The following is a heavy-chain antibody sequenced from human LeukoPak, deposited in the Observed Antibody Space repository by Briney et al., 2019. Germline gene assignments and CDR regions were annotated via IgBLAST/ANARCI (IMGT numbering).Heavy chain of an antibody. V-gene: IGHV3-20*04. Sequence: PGGSLRLSCAASGFTFDDYGMSWVRQAPGKGLEGVSGINWNGGSTGYADSVKGRFTISRDNAKNSLYLQMNSLRAEDTALYYCARDGDYYDSSGYHAHPDYWGQGTLVTVSS. CDR2: INWNGGST. CDR1: GFTFDDYG. CDR3: ARDGDYYDSSGYHAHPDY. D-gene: IGHD3-22*01. J-gene: IGHJ4*02.